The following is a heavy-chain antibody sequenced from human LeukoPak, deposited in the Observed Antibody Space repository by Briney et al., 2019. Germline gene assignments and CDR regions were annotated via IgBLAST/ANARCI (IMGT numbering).Heavy chain of an antibody. D-gene: IGHD3-10*01. CDR2: ISGSGGST. CDR1: GFTFSSYA. V-gene: IGHV3-23*01. J-gene: IGHJ5*02. CDR3: TKGWMVRGVIVA. Sequence: GASLRLSCAASGFTFSSYAMSWVRQAPGKGLEWVSAISGSGGSTYYADSVKGRFTISRDNSKNTLYLQMNSLRAEDTAVYYCTKGWMVRGVIVAWGQGTLVTVSS.